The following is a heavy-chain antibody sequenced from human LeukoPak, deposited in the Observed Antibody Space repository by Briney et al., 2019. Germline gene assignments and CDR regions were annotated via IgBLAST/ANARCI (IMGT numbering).Heavy chain of an antibody. CDR1: GFTVSSNY. CDR3: ARRVRGGWSLDY. Sequence: GGSLRLSCAASGFTVSSNYMSWVRQAPGKGLEWVSVIYSGGSTYYADSVKGRFTISRDNSKNTLYLQMNSLRAEDTAVYYCARRVRGGWSLDYWGQGTLVTVSS. V-gene: IGHV3-53*01. D-gene: IGHD6-19*01. J-gene: IGHJ4*02. CDR2: IYSGGST.